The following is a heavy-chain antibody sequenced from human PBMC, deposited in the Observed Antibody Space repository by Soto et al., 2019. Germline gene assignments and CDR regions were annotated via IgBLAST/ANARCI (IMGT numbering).Heavy chain of an antibody. CDR2: IYPGDSDT. CDR1: GYSFTSYW. Sequence: GESLKISCKGSGYSFTSYWIGWVRQMPGKGLEWMGIIYPGDSDTRYSPSFQGQVPISADKSISTAYLQWSSLQASDTAMYYCSTSGCTIRYSPSSLYRNNYYYYGMDVWGQGTTVAVSS. D-gene: IGHD2-2*01. CDR3: STSGCTIRYSPSSLYRNNYYYYGMDV. V-gene: IGHV5-51*01. J-gene: IGHJ6*02.